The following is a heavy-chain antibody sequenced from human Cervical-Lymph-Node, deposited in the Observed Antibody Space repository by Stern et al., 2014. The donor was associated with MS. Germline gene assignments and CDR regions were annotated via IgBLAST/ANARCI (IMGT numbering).Heavy chain of an antibody. CDR3: ARHDQFLGGMDV. D-gene: IGHD3-3*01. Sequence: QLQLQESGPGLVKPSETLSLTCTVSGASVSSGSYYWGWIRQSPGKRLEWIGYVYYTGTPYSNPSLSSRVPISIDTSNNHFFLNLPSVTATDTAVYYCARHDQFLGGMDVWGQGTTVTVSS. J-gene: IGHJ6*02. CDR1: GASVSSGSYY. CDR2: VYYTGTP. V-gene: IGHV4-39*01.